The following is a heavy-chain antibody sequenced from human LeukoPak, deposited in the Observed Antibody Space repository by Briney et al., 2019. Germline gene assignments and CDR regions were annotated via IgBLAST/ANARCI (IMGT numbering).Heavy chain of an antibody. CDR1: GYSFANYW. CDR2: IYPGDSDI. D-gene: IGHD6-13*01. CDR3: ALTYGYDSSWHAFDF. Sequence: GESLKISCKGSGYSFANYWLGWVRQMPGKGLEWLGIIYPGDSDIRYSPSFQGQVTISADKSISTAYLQRSSLKASDTAMYYCALTYGYDSSWHAFDFWGQGTLVTVSS. J-gene: IGHJ3*01. V-gene: IGHV5-51*01.